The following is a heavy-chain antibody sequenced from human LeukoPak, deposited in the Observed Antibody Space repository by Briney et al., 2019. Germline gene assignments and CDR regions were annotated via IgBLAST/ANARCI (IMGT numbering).Heavy chain of an antibody. D-gene: IGHD4/OR15-4a*01. CDR2: INPQKRDT. J-gene: IGHJ6*04. V-gene: IGHV1-18*01. Sequence: ASVKVSCKSSGYTFSSYGINWVRLAPGRGPEWMASINPQKRDTHYAQNFQGRVTVTPGTSTNTAYMELRSLRSDDTAIYYCARRKYGADYNGMDVWGKGTTVTVCS. CDR3: ARRKYGADYNGMDV. CDR1: GYTFSSYG.